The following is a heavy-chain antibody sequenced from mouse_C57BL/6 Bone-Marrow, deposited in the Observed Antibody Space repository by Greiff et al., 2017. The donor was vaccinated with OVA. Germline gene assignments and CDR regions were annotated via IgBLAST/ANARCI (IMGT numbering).Heavy chain of an antibody. V-gene: IGHV1-7*01. CDR1: GYTFTSYW. Sequence: QVQLQQSGAELAKPGASVKLSCKASGYTFTSYWMHWVKQRPGQGLEWIGYINPSSGYTKYNQKFKDKATLTADTYSSTAYMQLSSLTYEDSAVYYCARCGGWLLGDDFDYWGQGTTLTVSS. CDR2: INPSSGYT. D-gene: IGHD2-3*01. CDR3: ARCGGWLLGDDFDY. J-gene: IGHJ2*01.